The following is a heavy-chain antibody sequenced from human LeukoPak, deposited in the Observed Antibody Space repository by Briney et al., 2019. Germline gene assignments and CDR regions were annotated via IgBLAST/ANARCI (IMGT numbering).Heavy chain of an antibody. CDR2: IYTSGST. J-gene: IGHJ5*02. CDR1: GGSISSYY. Sequence: PSETLSLTCTVSGGSISSYYWSWIRQPAGKGLEWIGRIYTSGSTNYNPSLKSRVTMSVDTSKNQFSLKLSSVTAADTAVYYCARDLDLYDSSGYYTPWGQGTLVTVSS. CDR3: ARDLDLYDSSGYYTP. V-gene: IGHV4-4*07. D-gene: IGHD3-22*01.